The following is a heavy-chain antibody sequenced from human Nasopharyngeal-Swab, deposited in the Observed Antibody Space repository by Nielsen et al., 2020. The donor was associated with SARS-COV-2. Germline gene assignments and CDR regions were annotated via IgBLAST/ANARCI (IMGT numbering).Heavy chain of an antibody. Sequence: SETLSLTCAISGDSVSSNSAAWNWIRQSPSRGLEWLGRTYYRSKWYNDYAVSVKSRITINLDTSKNQFSLQLNSVTPEDTAVYYCARGTGPTYYFDYWGQGTLVTVSS. V-gene: IGHV6-1*01. D-gene: IGHD1-1*01. J-gene: IGHJ4*02. CDR1: GDSVSSNSAA. CDR3: ARGTGPTYYFDY. CDR2: TYYRSKWYN.